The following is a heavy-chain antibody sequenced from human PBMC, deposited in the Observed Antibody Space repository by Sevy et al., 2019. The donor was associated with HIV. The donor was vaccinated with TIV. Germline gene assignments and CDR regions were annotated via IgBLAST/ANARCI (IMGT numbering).Heavy chain of an antibody. V-gene: IGHV1-3*01. J-gene: IGHJ5*02. Sequence: ASVKVSCKTSGYTFTTYAIHWVRQAPGQRLEWMGWINAGNGNTKYSQNFQGRVTITRDTSASTAYMELSSLRVEDTAVYYCARDYSGSGRYYISNWFDPWGQGTLVTVSS. D-gene: IGHD3-10*01. CDR3: ARDYSGSGRYYISNWFDP. CDR1: GYTFTTYA. CDR2: INAGNGNT.